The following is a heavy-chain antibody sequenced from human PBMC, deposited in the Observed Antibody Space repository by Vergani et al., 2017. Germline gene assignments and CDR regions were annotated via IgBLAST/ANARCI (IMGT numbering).Heavy chain of an antibody. J-gene: IGHJ4*02. CDR2: IDEYGNRA. V-gene: IGHV3-74*03. D-gene: IGHD2-2*01. Sequence: EVQLVESGGGSVQSGGSLRLSCVASGFSFNTYWMHWVRQVPGKGLMWVARIDEYGNRATYGDFETGRFTISRDNAKNTVFLQMNSLRAEDTAVYYCAKDAVIVPGAMRNPYYFDYWGQGTLVTVSS. CDR1: GFSFNTYW. CDR3: AKDAVIVPGAMRNPYYFDY.